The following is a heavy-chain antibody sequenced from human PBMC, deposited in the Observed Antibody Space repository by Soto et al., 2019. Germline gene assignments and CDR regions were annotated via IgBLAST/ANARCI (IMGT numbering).Heavy chain of an antibody. CDR3: ASSRDMNYFDY. V-gene: IGHV4-59*01. Sequence: SETLSLTCTVSGDSIISYYWSWIRQPPGKGLEWIGYIYYSGSTNYNPSLKSRVTISVDTSKNQFSLKLSSVTAADTAVYYCASSRDMNYFDYWGQGTLVTVSS. CDR1: GDSIISYY. J-gene: IGHJ4*02. CDR2: IYYSGST.